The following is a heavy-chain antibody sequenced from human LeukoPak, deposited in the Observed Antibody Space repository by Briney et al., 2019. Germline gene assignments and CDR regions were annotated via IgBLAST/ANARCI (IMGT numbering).Heavy chain of an antibody. CDR1: GFTFTSYW. D-gene: IGHD3-22*01. V-gene: IGHV3-7*01. J-gene: IGHJ6*02. CDR2: IKQDGSEK. Sequence: GGSLRLSCAASGFTFTSYWMSWVRQAPGKGLEWVANIKQDGSEKYYVDSVKGRFTISRDNAKNSLYLQVNSLRAEDTAVYYCARDRMYYYDSSGPNYYYYYGMDVWGQGTTVTVSS. CDR3: ARDRMYYYDSSGPNYYYYYGMDV.